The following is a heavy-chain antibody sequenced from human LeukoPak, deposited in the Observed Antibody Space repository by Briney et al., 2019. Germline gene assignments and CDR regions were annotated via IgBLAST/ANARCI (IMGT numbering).Heavy chain of an antibody. D-gene: IGHD6-19*01. CDR1: GGSISSSSYY. CDR3: ASKDPVAGTVDY. J-gene: IGHJ4*02. Sequence: SETLSLTCTVSGGSISSSSYYWGWTRQPPGKGLEWIGSIYYSGSTYYNPSLKSRVTISVDTSKNQFSLKLSSVTAADTAVYYCASKDPVAGTVDYWGQGTLVTVSS. V-gene: IGHV4-39*01. CDR2: IYYSGST.